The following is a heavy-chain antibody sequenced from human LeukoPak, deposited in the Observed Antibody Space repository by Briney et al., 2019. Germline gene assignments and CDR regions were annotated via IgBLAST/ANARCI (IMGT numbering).Heavy chain of an antibody. J-gene: IGHJ4*02. V-gene: IGHV3-48*03. CDR3: ARDHGETFDC. Sequence: GGSLRLSCAASGFTFSSYEMNWVRQAPGKGLEWVSYISSSGSTIYYADSVKGRFTISRDNAKNSLYLQMNSLRAEDTAVYYCARDHGETFDCWGQGTLVTVSS. CDR1: GFTFSSYE. D-gene: IGHD7-27*01. CDR2: ISSSGSTI.